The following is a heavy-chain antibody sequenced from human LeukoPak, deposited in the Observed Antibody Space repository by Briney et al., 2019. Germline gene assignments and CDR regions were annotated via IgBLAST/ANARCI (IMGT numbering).Heavy chain of an antibody. CDR1: GFTFSSYA. Sequence: GGSLRLSCATSGFTFSSYAMSWVRQAPGKGLEWVSTISGSGGSTYSADSVKGRFTISRDNSKNTLYLQMNSLRAEDTAVYYCAKDQLVRRPFDYWGQGTLVTVSS. CDR2: ISGSGGST. CDR3: AKDQLVRRPFDY. D-gene: IGHD6-13*01. J-gene: IGHJ4*02. V-gene: IGHV3-23*01.